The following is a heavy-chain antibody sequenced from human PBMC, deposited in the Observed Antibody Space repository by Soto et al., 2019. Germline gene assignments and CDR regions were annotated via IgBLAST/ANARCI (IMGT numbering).Heavy chain of an antibody. CDR1: GFTFSSYA. J-gene: IGHJ6*04. CDR2: ISGSGGST. D-gene: IGHD2-2*02. Sequence: EVQLLESGGGLVQPGGSLRLSCAASGFTFSSYAMSWGRQAPGKGLEWVSAISGSGGSTYYADSVKGRFTISRDNSKNTLYLQMNSLRAEDTAVYYCARGSCSSTSCYSNGMDVWGKGTTVTVSS. CDR3: ARGSCSSTSCYSNGMDV. V-gene: IGHV3-23*01.